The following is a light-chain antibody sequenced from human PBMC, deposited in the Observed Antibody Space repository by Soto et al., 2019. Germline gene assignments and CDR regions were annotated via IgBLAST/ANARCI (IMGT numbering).Light chain of an antibody. Sequence: QSVLTQPPSASGTPGQRVTISCSGSSSNIGSNTVNWYQQLQGTAPQLLIYSNNQRPSGVPDRFSGSKSGTSASLAISGVQSEEEAAYYCAAWDDGLNGYVFGTGTKVTVL. V-gene: IGLV1-44*01. CDR1: SSNIGSNT. J-gene: IGLJ1*01. CDR3: AAWDDGLNGYV. CDR2: SNN.